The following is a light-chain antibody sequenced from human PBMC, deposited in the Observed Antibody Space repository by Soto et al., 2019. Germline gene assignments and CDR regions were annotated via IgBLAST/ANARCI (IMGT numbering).Light chain of an antibody. V-gene: IGLV2-11*01. CDR1: SSDVGAYNY. J-gene: IGLJ3*02. CDR2: DVS. CDR3: CSYAGTYTWV. Sequence: QSVLTQPRSVSGSPGQSVTISCTGTSSDVGAYNYVSWYQQHPGKVPKLMIYDVSQRPSGVPDRFSGSRSANTASLTISGLQPDDEADYYCCSYAGTYTWVFGGGTKLTVL.